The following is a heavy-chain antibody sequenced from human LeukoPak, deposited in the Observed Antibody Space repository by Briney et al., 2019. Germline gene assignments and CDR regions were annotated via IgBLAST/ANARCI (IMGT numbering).Heavy chain of an antibody. D-gene: IGHD6-6*01. V-gene: IGHV3-30*02. CDR2: IRYDGSNK. J-gene: IGHJ3*02. Sequence: PGGSLRLSCAASGFTFSSYGMHWVRQAPGKGLEWVAFIRYDGSNKYYADSVKGRFTISRDNSKNTLYLQMNSLRAEDTAVYYCAKVGVAARRDAFDIWGQGTMVTVSS. CDR1: GFTFSSYG. CDR3: AKVGVAARRDAFDI.